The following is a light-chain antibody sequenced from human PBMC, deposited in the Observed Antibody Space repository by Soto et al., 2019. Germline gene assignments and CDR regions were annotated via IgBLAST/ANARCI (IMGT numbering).Light chain of an antibody. CDR1: QGIKNY. J-gene: IGKJ4*01. CDR2: AAS. V-gene: IGKV1-27*01. Sequence: DIQVTQHPSSLSASVGDRVTITCRASQGIKNYLAWYQQKPWETPKLLIYAASTLESGIPPRFSGSGSGTDFTLTINNLQPEDVATYYCQRYYNAPFTFGGGTKVEIK. CDR3: QRYYNAPFT.